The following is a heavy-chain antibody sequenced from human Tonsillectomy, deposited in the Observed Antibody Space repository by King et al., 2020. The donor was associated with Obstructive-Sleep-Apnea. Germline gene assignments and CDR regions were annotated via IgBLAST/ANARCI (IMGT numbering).Heavy chain of an antibody. V-gene: IGHV4-59*08. Sequence: VQLQESGPGLVKPSETLSLTCTVSGGSISSYYWSWIRQPPGKGLEWIGYIYYSGSTNYNPSLKSRVTISVDTSKNQFSLKLSSVTAADTAVYYCARHSLYYDSSGYIVYWGQGTLVTVSS. CDR3: ARHSLYYDSSGYIVY. CDR2: IYYSGST. D-gene: IGHD3-22*01. CDR1: GGSISSYY. J-gene: IGHJ4*02.